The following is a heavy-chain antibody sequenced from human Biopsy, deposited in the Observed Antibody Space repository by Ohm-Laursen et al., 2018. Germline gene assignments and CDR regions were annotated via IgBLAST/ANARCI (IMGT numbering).Heavy chain of an antibody. CDR1: GVTLSGYS. V-gene: IGHV3-21*01. Sequence: SLRLSCTASGVTLSGYSMNWVRQAPGKGLEWVSSISASSSYIYYADSVKGRFTVSKENGKNSLYLHMNSLRAEDTAVYYCATEVVPAGIGGHWFDPWGQGTLVTVSS. CDR3: ATEVVPAGIGGHWFDP. J-gene: IGHJ5*02. CDR2: ISASSSYI. D-gene: IGHD2-2*01.